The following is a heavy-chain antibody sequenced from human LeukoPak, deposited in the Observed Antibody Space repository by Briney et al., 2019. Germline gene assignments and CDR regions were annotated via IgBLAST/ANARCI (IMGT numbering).Heavy chain of an antibody. CDR2: IRGSGGIA. D-gene: IGHD3-3*01. J-gene: IGHJ4*02. V-gene: IGHV3-23*01. Sequence: GGSLRLPCAVSGFTLSTYSMYWVRQAPGKGLEWVSGIRGSGGIAYYADSVKGRFTISGDNSENTLYLQMNSLRVDDTAVYYCAKGRVVESILDYWGQGVLVTVSS. CDR1: GFTLSTYS. CDR3: AKGRVVESILDY.